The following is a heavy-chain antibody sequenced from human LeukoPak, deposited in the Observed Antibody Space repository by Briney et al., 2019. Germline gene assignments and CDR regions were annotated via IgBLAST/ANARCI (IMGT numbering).Heavy chain of an antibody. CDR3: AGAGPYDYVWGSYRYSPPIGDY. CDR1: GFTFSSYE. V-gene: IGHV3-48*03. CDR2: ISSSGSTI. Sequence: GGSLRLSCAASGFTFSSYEMNWVRQAPGKGLEWVSYISSSGSTIYYADSVKGRFTISRDNAKNSLYLQMNSLRAEDTAVYYCAGAGPYDYVWGSYRYSPPIGDYWGQGTLVTVSS. D-gene: IGHD3-16*02. J-gene: IGHJ4*02.